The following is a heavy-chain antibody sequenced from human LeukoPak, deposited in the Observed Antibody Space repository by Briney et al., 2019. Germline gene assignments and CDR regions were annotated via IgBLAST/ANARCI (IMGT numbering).Heavy chain of an antibody. D-gene: IGHD3-10*01. Sequence: GASVKVSCKASGYTFTGYYMHWVRQAPGQGLEWMGWINPNSGGTNYAQKFQGRVTMTRDTSISTAYMELSRLRSDDTAVYYCAREAVGGVYYGSGSYFARRFDPWGQGTLVTVSS. J-gene: IGHJ5*02. CDR3: AREAVGGVYYGSGSYFARRFDP. CDR1: GYTFTGYY. V-gene: IGHV1-2*02. CDR2: INPNSGGT.